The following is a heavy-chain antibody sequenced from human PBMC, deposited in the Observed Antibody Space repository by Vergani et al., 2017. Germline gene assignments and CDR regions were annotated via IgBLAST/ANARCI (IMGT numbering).Heavy chain of an antibody. CDR3: AXDARGIAALYYYYYMDV. CDR1: GGTFSSYA. V-gene: IGHV1-69*01. D-gene: IGHD6-6*01. J-gene: IGHJ6*03. Sequence: QVQLVQSGAEVKKPGSSVKVSCKASGGTFSSYAISWVRQAPGQGLEWMGGIIPIFGTANYAQKFQGRVTITADESTSTAYMELSSLRSEDTAVYYCAXDARGIAALYYYYYMDVWGKGTTVTVSS. CDR2: IIPIFGTA.